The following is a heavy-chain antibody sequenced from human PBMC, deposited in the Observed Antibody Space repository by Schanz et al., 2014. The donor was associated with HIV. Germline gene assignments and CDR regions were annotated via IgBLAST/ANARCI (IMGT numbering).Heavy chain of an antibody. CDR3: RGYRFYYGVDF. D-gene: IGHD5-18*01. Sequence: GQLVASGGGVVQPGRSLRLSCAASGFSFSDFALHWVRQAPGRGLEWVARSRVKSDSYATEYAASVTGRFTISRDDSKNSVYLQMNSLNIEDTAVYYCRGYRFYYGVDFWGQGTTVTVS. CDR1: GFSFSDFA. J-gene: IGHJ6*02. CDR2: SRVKSDSYAT. V-gene: IGHV3-72*01.